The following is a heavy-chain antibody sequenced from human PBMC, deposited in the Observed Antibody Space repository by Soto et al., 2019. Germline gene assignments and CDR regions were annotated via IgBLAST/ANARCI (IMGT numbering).Heavy chain of an antibody. D-gene: IGHD4-17*01. V-gene: IGHV1-2*02. CDR1: GYSFADYY. CDR3: ARDQMTTVTINDYYGMDV. CDR2: INPDSGGT. J-gene: IGHJ6*02. Sequence: ASVKVSCKASGYSFADYYMHWVRQAPGQGLEWMGWINPDSGGTNYAQKFQCRVTMTRDSSITTAYMELTGLRSDDTAVYYCARDQMTTVTINDYYGMDVWGQGTTVTVSS.